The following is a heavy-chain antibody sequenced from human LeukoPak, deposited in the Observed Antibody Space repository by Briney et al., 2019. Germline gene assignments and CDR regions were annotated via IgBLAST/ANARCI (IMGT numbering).Heavy chain of an antibody. D-gene: IGHD3-10*01. CDR3: ARARRSGGITMVRGVKDRGWFDS. CDR1: GFTFSHHG. J-gene: IGHJ5*01. V-gene: IGHV3-30*02. CDR2: IRYDGSNK. Sequence: GGSLRLSCAASGFTFSHHGMHWVRQAPGKGLEWVTFIRYDGSNKYYADSVKGRFTISRDNSKNTLYLQMNSLRAEDTAVFYCARARRSGGITMVRGVKDRGWFDSWGQGILVTVSS.